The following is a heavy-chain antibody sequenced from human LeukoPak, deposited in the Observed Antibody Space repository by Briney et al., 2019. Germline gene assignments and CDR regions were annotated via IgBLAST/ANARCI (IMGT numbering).Heavy chain of an antibody. V-gene: IGHV1-69*05. D-gene: IGHD3-22*01. Sequence: SVKVSCKASGGTFSSYAISWVRQAPGQGLEWMGRIIPIFGTANYAQKLQGRGTITTDESTNTAYMELSSLRSEDTAVYYCARVGDSSGYEDFQHWGQGTLVTVSS. CDR2: IIPIFGTA. CDR1: GGTFSSYA. CDR3: ARVGDSSGYEDFQH. J-gene: IGHJ1*01.